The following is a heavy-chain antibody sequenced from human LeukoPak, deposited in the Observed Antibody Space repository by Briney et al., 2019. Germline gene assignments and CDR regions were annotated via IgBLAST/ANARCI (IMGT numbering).Heavy chain of an antibody. J-gene: IGHJ3*02. CDR3: ARVPALRRGSYAFDI. CDR1: GFTFSSYS. D-gene: IGHD1-26*01. CDR2: ISSSSSYI. Sequence: GGSLRLSCAASGFTFSSYSMNWVRQAPGKGLEWVSSISSSSSYIYYADSVKGRFAISRDNAKNSLYLQMNSLRAEDTAVYYCARVPALRRGSYAFDIWGQGTMVTVSS. V-gene: IGHV3-21*01.